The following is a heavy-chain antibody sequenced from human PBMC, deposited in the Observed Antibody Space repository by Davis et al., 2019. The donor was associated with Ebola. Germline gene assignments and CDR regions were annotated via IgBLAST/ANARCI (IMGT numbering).Heavy chain of an antibody. CDR1: GFTFNSHW. CDR2: LNTDGSTT. CDR3: ATGSALDHGAFDI. V-gene: IGHV3-74*01. Sequence: PGGSLRLSCAASGFTFNSHWMHWVRQVPGKGLVWVSHLNTDGSTTGYADSVKGRFTISRDNAKNTLYLQMNSRRAEDTAVYYCATGSALDHGAFDIWGQGTMVSVSS. J-gene: IGHJ3*02.